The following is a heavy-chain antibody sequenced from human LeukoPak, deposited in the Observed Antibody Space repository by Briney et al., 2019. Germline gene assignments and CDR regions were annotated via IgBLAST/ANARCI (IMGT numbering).Heavy chain of an antibody. CDR3: AREYSSGWIYYYYGMDV. D-gene: IGHD6-19*01. CDR1: GYTFTSYY. CDR2: INPSGGST. V-gene: IGHV1-46*01. Sequence: GASVKVSCKASGYTFTSYYMHWVRQAPGQGLEWMGIINPSGGSTSYAQKFQGRVTMTRDTSTSTAYMELSSLRSEDTAVYYCAREYSSGWIYYYYGMDVWGQGTTVTVSS. J-gene: IGHJ6*02.